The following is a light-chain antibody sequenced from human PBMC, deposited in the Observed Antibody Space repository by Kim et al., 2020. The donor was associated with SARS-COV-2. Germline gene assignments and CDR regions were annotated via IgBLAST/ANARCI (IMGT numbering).Light chain of an antibody. CDR2: GAS. Sequence: EIVMTQSPATLSVSPGERATLSCRASQSVGSNLAWYQQKPGQAPRLFIYGASTRATGIPARSSGGGSGTEFTLTISSLQYEDFAVYYCQQYNNWVTFGGGTKVDIK. J-gene: IGKJ4*01. CDR3: QQYNNWVT. CDR1: QSVGSN. V-gene: IGKV3-15*01.